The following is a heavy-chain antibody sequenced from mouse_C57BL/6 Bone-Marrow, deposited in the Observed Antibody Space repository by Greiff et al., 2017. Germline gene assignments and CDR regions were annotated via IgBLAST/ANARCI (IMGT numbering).Heavy chain of an antibody. CDR2: INPSTGGT. V-gene: IGHV1-42*01. J-gene: IGHJ1*03. CDR1: GYSFTGYY. CDR3: ARETVVGYFDV. Sequence: VQLQQSGPELVKPGASVKISCKASGYSFTGYYMNWVKQSPEKSLEWIGEINPSTGGTTYNQKFKAKATLTVDKSSSTAYMQLKSLTSEDSAVYYCARETVVGYFDVWGTGTTVTVSS. D-gene: IGHD1-1*01.